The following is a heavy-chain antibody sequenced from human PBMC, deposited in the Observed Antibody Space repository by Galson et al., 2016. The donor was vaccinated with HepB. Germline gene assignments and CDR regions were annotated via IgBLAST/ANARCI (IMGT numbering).Heavy chain of an antibody. D-gene: IGHD4-23*01. V-gene: IGHV1-24*01. CDR1: GYTLTELS. CDR2: FDPEDGET. J-gene: IGHJ5*01. CDR3: ATDVPLRWRARGWFDS. Sequence: SVKVSCKVSGYTLTELSMHWVRQGPGEGLEWMGGFDPEDGETIYAQKFQGRVSMTEDTSTAYMELSSLRSEDTAVYYCATDVPLRWRARGWFDSWGQGTLVTVSS.